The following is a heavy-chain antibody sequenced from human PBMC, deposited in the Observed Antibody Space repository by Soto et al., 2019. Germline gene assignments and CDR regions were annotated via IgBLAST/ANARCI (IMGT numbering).Heavy chain of an antibody. J-gene: IGHJ4*02. D-gene: IGHD3-3*01. CDR1: GGSISSYY. CDR2: IYYSGSP. CDR3: ARAPTFGYLDY. Sequence: PSETMSLTCTVSGGSISSYYWSWIRQPPGKELEWIGYIYYSGSPNYNKPSLKSRVTISLDTPKKQFYLKLRSVTAADTAVYYCARAPTFGYLDYWGQGTLVTVSS. V-gene: IGHV4-59*01.